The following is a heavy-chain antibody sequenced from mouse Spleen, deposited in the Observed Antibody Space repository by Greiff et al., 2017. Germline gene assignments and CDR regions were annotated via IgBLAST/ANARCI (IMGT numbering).Heavy chain of an antibody. J-gene: IGHJ1*03. Sequence: EVQLQQSGPELVKPGDSVKISCKASGYSFTGYFMNWVMQSHGKSLEWIGRINPYNGDTFYNQKFKGKATLTVDKSSSTAHMELRSLTSEDSAVYYCARDSDYYGSSGYFDVWGTGTTVTVSS. D-gene: IGHD1-1*01. V-gene: IGHV1-20*01. CDR3: ARDSDYYGSSGYFDV. CDR2: INPYNGDT. CDR1: GYSFTGYF.